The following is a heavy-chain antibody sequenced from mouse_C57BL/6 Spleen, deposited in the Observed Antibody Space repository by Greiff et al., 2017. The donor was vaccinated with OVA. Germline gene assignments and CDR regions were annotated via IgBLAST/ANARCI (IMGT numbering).Heavy chain of an antibody. V-gene: IGHV1-80*01. J-gene: IGHJ2*01. CDR2: IYPGDGDT. Sequence: QVQLQQSGAELVKPGASVKISCKASGYAFSSYWMNWVKPRPGKGLEWIGQIYPGDGDTNYNGKFKGEANLTADKSSSTAYMQLSSLTSEDSAVYFCAIYYYDFDYWGQGTTLTVSS. D-gene: IGHD1-1*01. CDR3: AIYYYDFDY. CDR1: GYAFSSYW.